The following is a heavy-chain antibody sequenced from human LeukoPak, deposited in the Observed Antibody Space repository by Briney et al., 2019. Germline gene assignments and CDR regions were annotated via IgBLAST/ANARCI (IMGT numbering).Heavy chain of an antibody. J-gene: IGHJ3*02. CDR3: ARDTAMYRAFDI. D-gene: IGHD2-8*01. CDR1: SYSFSSGYY. CDR2: IYHSGST. Sequence: PSETLSLTCTVSSYSFSSGYYWGWIRQLPGKGLDWIGNIYHSGSTYYNPSLKSRVTISVDRSKNQFSLKLSSVTAADTAVYYCARDTAMYRAFDIWGQGTMVTVSS. V-gene: IGHV4-38-2*02.